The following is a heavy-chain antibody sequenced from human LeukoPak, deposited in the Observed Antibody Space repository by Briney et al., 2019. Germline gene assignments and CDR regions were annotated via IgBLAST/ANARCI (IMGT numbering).Heavy chain of an antibody. CDR3: ARGYTRGYYDSSGYYSYYYYYMDV. V-gene: IGHV1-8*01. J-gene: IGHJ6*03. D-gene: IGHD3-22*01. CDR2: MNPTSGNT. Sequence: ASVKVSCKASGYTFTSYDINWVRQASGQGLEWMGWMNPTSGNTGYAQTFQGRVTMTRNTSISTAYMELSSLRSEDTAVYYCARGYTRGYYDSSGYYSYYYYYMDVWGKGTTVTVSS. CDR1: GYTFTSYD.